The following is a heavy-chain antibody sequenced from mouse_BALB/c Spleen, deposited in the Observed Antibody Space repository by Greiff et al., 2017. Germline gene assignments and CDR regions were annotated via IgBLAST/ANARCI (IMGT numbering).Heavy chain of an antibody. CDR1: GYTFTSYW. CDR2: IDPSDSET. Sequence: QVQLQQPGAELVKPGAPVKLSCKASGYTFTSYWMNWVKQRPGRGLEWIGRIDPSDSETHYNQKFKDKATLTVDKSSSTAYIQLSSLTSEDSAVYYCARGNDQIRPMDYWGQGTSVTVSS. J-gene: IGHJ4*01. D-gene: IGHD2-3*01. V-gene: IGHV1-69*02. CDR3: ARGNDQIRPMDY.